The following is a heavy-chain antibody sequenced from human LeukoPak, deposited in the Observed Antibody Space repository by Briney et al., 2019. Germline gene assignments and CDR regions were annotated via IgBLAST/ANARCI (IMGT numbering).Heavy chain of an antibody. J-gene: IGHJ4*02. CDR2: IRSKAYGGTT. CDR1: GFTFGDYA. Sequence: GGSLRLSCTASGFTFGDYAMSWFRQAPGKGLEWVGFIRSKAYGGTTEYAASVKGRFTISRDDSKSIAYLQMNSLKTEDTAVYYCTSGRGYGVFDYWGQGTLVTVSS. V-gene: IGHV3-49*03. D-gene: IGHD5-18*01. CDR3: TSGRGYGVFDY.